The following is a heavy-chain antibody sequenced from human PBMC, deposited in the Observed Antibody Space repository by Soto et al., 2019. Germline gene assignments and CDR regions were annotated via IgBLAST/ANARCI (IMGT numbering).Heavy chain of an antibody. CDR3: ARDRQYYHFWSGYLNEGNYGLEV. V-gene: IGHV4-34*01. CDR2: INHSGGT. J-gene: IGHJ6*02. CDR1: GGSFSGYC. Sequence: SETLSLTCAVYGGSFSGYCWTWIRQAPGKGLEWIGEINHSGGTNYNSSLKSRVTISADTSKNQFSLILNSMNAADTAVYYCARDRQYYHFWSGYLNEGNYGLEVWGQGTTVTVSS. D-gene: IGHD3-3*02.